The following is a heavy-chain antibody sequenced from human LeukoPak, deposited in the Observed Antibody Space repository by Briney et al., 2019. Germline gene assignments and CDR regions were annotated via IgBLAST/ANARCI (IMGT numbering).Heavy chain of an antibody. Sequence: GGSLRLSCAASGFTVSSNYMSWVRQAPGKGLEWVSVIYRGGSTYYADSVKGRFTISRDNSKNTLYLQMNSLRAEDTAVYYCARENDYGDYVAYWGQGTLVTVSS. D-gene: IGHD4-17*01. J-gene: IGHJ4*02. CDR1: GFTVSSNY. CDR2: IYRGGST. V-gene: IGHV3-53*01. CDR3: ARENDYGDYVAY.